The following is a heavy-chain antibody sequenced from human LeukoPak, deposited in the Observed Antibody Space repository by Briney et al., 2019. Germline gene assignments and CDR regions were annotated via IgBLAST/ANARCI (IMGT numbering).Heavy chain of an antibody. J-gene: IGHJ4*02. D-gene: IGHD7-27*01. CDR3: AREDWGPDY. CDR1: GFTFTGYW. Sequence: PGGSLRLSCAASGFTFTGYWMVWVRQAPGKGLEWVANIKQDGSQKHYVDPVKGRFTISRDNAKKSLYLQMNNLRAEDTGVYYCAREDWGPDYWGQGTLVTVSS. V-gene: IGHV3-7*01. CDR2: IKQDGSQK.